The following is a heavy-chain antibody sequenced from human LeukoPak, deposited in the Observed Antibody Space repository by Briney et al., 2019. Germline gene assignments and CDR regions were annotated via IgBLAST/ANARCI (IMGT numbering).Heavy chain of an antibody. D-gene: IGHD6-13*01. CDR2: IYYSGST. CDR1: GGSVSSGSYY. CDR3: ARGSGYSSSWYWESGDDYYGMDV. V-gene: IGHV4-61*01. Sequence: SETLSLTCTVSGGSVSSGSYYWSWIRQPPGKGLEWIGYIYYSGSTNYNPSLKSRVTISVDTSKNQFSLKLSSVTAADTAVYYCARGSGYSSSWYWESGDDYYGMDVWGQGTTVTVSS. J-gene: IGHJ6*02.